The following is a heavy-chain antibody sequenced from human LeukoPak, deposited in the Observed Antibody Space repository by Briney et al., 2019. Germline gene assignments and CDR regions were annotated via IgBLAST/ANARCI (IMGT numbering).Heavy chain of an antibody. J-gene: IGHJ5*02. D-gene: IGHD3-10*01. CDR1: GGSMSSYY. V-gene: IGHV4-59*01. Sequence: SETLSLTCTVSGGSMSSYYWSWIRQPPGKGLEWIGYIYYSGSTNYNPSLKSRVTISVDTSKNQFSLKLSSVTAADTAVYYCARGVLWFGELLSSFGAWPDPWGQGTLVTVSS. CDR2: IYYSGST. CDR3: ARGVLWFGELLSSFGAWPDP.